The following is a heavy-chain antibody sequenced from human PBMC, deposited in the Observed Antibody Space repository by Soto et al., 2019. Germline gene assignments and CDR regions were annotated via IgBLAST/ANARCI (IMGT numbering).Heavy chain of an antibody. J-gene: IGHJ5*02. CDR3: ARDYYDSSGYILPYNWFAP. Sequence: ASVKVSCKASGYTFTSYYMHWVRQAPGQGLEWMGIINPSGGSTSYAQKFQGRVTMTRDTSTSTVYMELSSLRSEDTAVYYCARDYYDSSGYILPYNWFAPCGQGTLVTVSS. V-gene: IGHV1-46*01. CDR2: INPSGGST. CDR1: GYTFTSYY. D-gene: IGHD3-22*01.